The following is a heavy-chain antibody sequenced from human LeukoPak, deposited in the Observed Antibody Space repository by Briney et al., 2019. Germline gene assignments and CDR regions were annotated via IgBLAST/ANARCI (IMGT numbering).Heavy chain of an antibody. V-gene: IGHV3-48*03. J-gene: IGHJ4*02. D-gene: IGHD5-18*01. CDR1: GFTFSSFE. CDR3: ARGDTAMVPFDY. Sequence: GGSLRLSCAASGFTFSSFEMDWVRQAPGKGLEWISYMSSRDNTRYYAESVRGRFTMSRDNAKNSLSLQMNSLRAEDTAVYYCARGDTAMVPFDYWGQGTLVTVSS. CDR2: MSSRDNTR.